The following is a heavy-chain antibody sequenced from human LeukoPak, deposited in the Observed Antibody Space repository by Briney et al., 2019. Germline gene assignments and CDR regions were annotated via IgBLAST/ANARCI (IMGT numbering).Heavy chain of an antibody. CDR2: ISSSGST. Sequence: SETLSLTCTVSGDSISSGDYYWSWIRQPAGKGLEWIGRISSSGSTNYNPSLKSRVTISVDTSKNQFSLKLSSVTAADTAVYYCAGTTDRAVADDYWGQGTLVTVSS. V-gene: IGHV4-61*02. CDR1: GDSISSGDYY. D-gene: IGHD6-19*01. CDR3: AGTTDRAVADDY. J-gene: IGHJ4*02.